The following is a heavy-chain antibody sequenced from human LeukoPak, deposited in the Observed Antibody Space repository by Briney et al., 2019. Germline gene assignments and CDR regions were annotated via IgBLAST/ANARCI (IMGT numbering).Heavy chain of an antibody. CDR3: ASGNYDFWSGYHYYMDV. CDR1: GDSVSSNSAA. D-gene: IGHD3-3*01. Sequence: SQTLSLTCAISGDSVSSNSAAWNWIRQSPSRGLEWLGRTYYRSKWYNDYAVSVKSRITINPDTSKNQFSLQLNSVTPEDTAVYYCASGNYDFWSGYHYYMDVWGKGTTVTVSS. CDR2: TYYRSKWYN. J-gene: IGHJ6*03. V-gene: IGHV6-1*01.